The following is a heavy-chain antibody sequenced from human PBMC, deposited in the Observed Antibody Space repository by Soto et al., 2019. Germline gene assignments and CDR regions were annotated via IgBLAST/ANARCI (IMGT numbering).Heavy chain of an antibody. Sequence: ASVKVSCKASGYTFTSYAMHWVRQAPGQRLEWMGWINAGNGNTKYSQKFQGRVTITRDTSTSTAYMELSSLRSEDTAVYYCARVGRNYYGSGSSPGGWFDPWGQGTLVTSPQ. CDR2: INAGNGNT. CDR3: ARVGRNYYGSGSSPGGWFDP. D-gene: IGHD3-10*01. V-gene: IGHV1-3*01. J-gene: IGHJ5*02. CDR1: GYTFTSYA.